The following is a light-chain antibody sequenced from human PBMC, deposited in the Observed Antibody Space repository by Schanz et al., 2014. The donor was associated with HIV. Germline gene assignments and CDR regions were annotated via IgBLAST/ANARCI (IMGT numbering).Light chain of an antibody. CDR2: EAT. CDR1: SSDVGSYNL. Sequence: QSALTQPASVSGSPGQSITISCTGTSSDVGSYNLVSWYQQHPGKAPKLMIYEATKRPTGVSSRFSGSKSGNTASLTISGLQAEDEADYYCKSYRNNNYGPLVVFGGGTKLTVL. V-gene: IGLV2-14*02. CDR3: KSYRNNNYGPLVV. J-gene: IGLJ2*01.